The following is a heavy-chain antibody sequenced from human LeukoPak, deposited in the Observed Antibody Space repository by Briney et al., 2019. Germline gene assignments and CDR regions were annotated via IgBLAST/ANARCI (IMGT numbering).Heavy chain of an antibody. V-gene: IGHV4-39*02. CDR2: IYYSGST. Sequence: SETLSLTCTVSGGSISSSSYYWGWIRQPPGKGLEWIGSIYYSGSTYYNPSLKSRVTISVDTSKNQFSLKLSSVTAADTAVYYCARDHYCSSTSCYGHGMDVWGQGTTVTVSS. CDR1: GGSISSSSYY. J-gene: IGHJ6*02. D-gene: IGHD2-2*01. CDR3: ARDHYCSSTSCYGHGMDV.